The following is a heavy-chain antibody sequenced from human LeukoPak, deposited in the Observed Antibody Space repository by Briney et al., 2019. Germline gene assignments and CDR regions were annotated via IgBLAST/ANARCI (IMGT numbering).Heavy chain of an antibody. CDR3: ARRPWFGDFDY. CDR1: GGSFSGYY. J-gene: IGHJ4*02. V-gene: IGHV4-34*01. Sequence: SETLSLTCAVYGGSFSGYYWSWIRQPPGRGLEWIGEINHSGSTNYNPSLKSRVTISVDTSKNQFSLKLSSVTAADTAVCYCARRPWFGDFDYWGQGTLVTVSS. D-gene: IGHD3-10*01. CDR2: INHSGST.